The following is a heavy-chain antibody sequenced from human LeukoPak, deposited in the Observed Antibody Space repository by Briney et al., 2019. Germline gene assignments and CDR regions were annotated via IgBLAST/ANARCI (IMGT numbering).Heavy chain of an antibody. J-gene: IGHJ4*02. CDR3: ARVVPAAKLFDY. CDR1: GYTFTSYG. CDR2: ISAYNGNT. D-gene: IGHD2-2*01. Sequence: ASVKVSCKASGYTFTSYGISWVRQAPEQGLEWMGWISAYNGNTNYAQKLQGRVTMTTDTSTSTAYMELRSLRSDDTAVYYCARVVPAAKLFDYWGQGTLVTVSS. V-gene: IGHV1-18*01.